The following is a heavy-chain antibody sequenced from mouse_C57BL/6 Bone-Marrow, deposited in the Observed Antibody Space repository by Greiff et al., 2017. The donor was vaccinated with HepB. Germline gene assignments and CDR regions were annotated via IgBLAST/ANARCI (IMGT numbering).Heavy chain of an antibody. Sequence: EVMLVESEGGLVQPGSSMKLSCTASGFTFSDYYMAWVRQVPEKGLEWVANINYDGSSTYYLDSLKSRFIISRDNAKNILYLQMSSLKSEDTATYYCARVKDYYGSSPYWYFDVWGTGTTVTVSS. CDR2: INYDGSST. V-gene: IGHV5-16*01. CDR1: GFTFSDYY. J-gene: IGHJ1*03. CDR3: ARVKDYYGSSPYWYFDV. D-gene: IGHD1-1*01.